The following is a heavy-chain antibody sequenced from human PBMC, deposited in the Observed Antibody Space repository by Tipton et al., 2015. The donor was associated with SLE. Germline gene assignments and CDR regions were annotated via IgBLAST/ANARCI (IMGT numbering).Heavy chain of an antibody. J-gene: IGHJ4*02. V-gene: IGHV4-31*03. D-gene: IGHD2-2*01. CDR2: IYFGGTT. Sequence: TLSLTCTVSGASISSGTYYWSWIRQHPGKGLEWIAYIYFGGTTYYNPSLQSRLTTSADTSKNQFSLNLSSVTAADTAVYYCARDRAICDSTTCFRSYFDYWGQGTLVTVSS. CDR1: GASISSGTYY. CDR3: ARDRAICDSTTCFRSYFDY.